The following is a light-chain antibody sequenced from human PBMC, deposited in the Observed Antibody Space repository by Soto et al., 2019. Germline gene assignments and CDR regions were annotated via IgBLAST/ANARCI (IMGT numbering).Light chain of an antibody. CDR3: CSSGGSPTYV. V-gene: IGLV2-23*02. CDR2: EVN. J-gene: IGLJ1*01. Sequence: QSVLTQPASVSGSPGQSVTISCTGTSSDVGGYDYVSWYQHHPGKAPKLMIFEVNKRPSGVSNRFSGSKSGNTASLTISGLKVEDEADYYCCSSGGSPTYVFGTGTKVTVL. CDR1: SSDVGGYDY.